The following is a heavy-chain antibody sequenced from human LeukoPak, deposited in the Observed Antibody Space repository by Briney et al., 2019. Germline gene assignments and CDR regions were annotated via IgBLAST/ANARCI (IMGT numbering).Heavy chain of an antibody. D-gene: IGHD3/OR15-3a*01. Sequence: SETLSLTCTVAGVSISSSNSYWGWIRQPPGKGLEWIGSIYYSGNTYYNASLKSQVPISIDTSKNQFSLRLTSVTAADTAVYYCARQTGSGLFILPGGQGTLVTVSS. CDR2: IYYSGNT. CDR1: GVSISSSNSY. J-gene: IGHJ4*02. CDR3: ARQTGSGLFILP. V-gene: IGHV4-39*01.